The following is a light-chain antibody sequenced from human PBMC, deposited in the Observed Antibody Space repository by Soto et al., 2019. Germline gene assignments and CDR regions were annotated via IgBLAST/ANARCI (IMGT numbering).Light chain of an antibody. CDR2: GAS. CDR1: QSVNSN. CDR3: QQYNDWPLT. Sequence: EQVMTQSPAPLSVSPGERATLSCRASQSVNSNLAWYQQKPGQAPRLLLYGASTRATGIPARFSGSASGTEFTLTISSLQSEDSAVYYCQQYNDWPLTFGGGTKVEVK. J-gene: IGKJ4*01. V-gene: IGKV3-15*01.